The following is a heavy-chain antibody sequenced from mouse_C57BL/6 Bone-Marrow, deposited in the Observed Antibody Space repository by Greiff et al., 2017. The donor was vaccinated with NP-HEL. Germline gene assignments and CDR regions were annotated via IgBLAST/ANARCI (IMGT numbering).Heavy chain of an antibody. CDR3: ARLSYYYGSRYFDV. V-gene: IGHV1-26*01. Sequence: EVQLQQSGPELVKPGASVKISCKASGYTFTDYYMNWVKQSHGKSLEWIGDINPNNGGTSYNQKFKGKATLTVDKSSSTAYMELRSLTSEDSAVYYCARLSYYYGSRYFDVWGTGTTVTVSS. D-gene: IGHD1-1*01. CDR2: INPNNGGT. J-gene: IGHJ1*03. CDR1: GYTFTDYY.